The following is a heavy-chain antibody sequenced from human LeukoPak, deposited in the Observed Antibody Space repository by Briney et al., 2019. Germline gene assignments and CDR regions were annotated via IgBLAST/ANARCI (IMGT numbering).Heavy chain of an antibody. CDR3: ARDDFPTVTTRYFDY. J-gene: IGHJ4*02. D-gene: IGHD4-17*01. Sequence: QPGRSLRLSCAASGFTFSSYAMHWVRQAPGKGLEWVAVISYDGSNKYYADSVKGRLTISRDNSKNTLYLQMNSLRAEDTAVYYCARDDFPTVTTRYFDYWGQGTLVTVSS. CDR2: ISYDGSNK. CDR1: GFTFSSYA. V-gene: IGHV3-30-3*01.